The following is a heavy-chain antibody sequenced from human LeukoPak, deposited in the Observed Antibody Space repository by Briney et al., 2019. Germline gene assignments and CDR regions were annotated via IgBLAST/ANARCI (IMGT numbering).Heavy chain of an antibody. D-gene: IGHD3-22*01. CDR3: ARGKAYYDSSGYQFDY. J-gene: IGHJ4*02. CDR1: GYAFTCYY. CDR2: INPNSGGT. Sequence: ASVKVSCKASGYAFTCYYMHWVRQAPGQGLGWMGWINPNSGGTNYAQKFQGRVTITRDTSISTAYLEMSRLRSDDTAVYYCARGKAYYDSSGYQFDYWGQGTLVTVSS. V-gene: IGHV1-2*02.